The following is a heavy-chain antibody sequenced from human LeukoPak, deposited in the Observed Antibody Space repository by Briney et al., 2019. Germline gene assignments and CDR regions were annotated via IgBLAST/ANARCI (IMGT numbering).Heavy chain of an antibody. CDR3: ARVGYCSSTSCYNFDY. Sequence: ASVKVSCKASGYTFTGYCMHWVRQAPGQGLERMGWINPDSGGTNYAQKFQGRVTMTRDTSISTAYMELSRLRSDDTAVYYCARVGYCSSTSCYNFDYWGQGTLVTVSS. CDR2: INPDSGGT. CDR1: GYTFTGYC. D-gene: IGHD2-2*01. J-gene: IGHJ4*02. V-gene: IGHV1-2*02.